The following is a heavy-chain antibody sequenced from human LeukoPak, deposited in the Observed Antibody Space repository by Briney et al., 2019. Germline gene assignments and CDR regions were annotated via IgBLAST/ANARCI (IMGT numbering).Heavy chain of an antibody. CDR1: GYTFTSYG. V-gene: IGHV1-18*01. CDR3: ARDRRGLLGPRHANWFDP. D-gene: IGHD1-14*01. Sequence: ASVKVSCKASGYTFTSYGISWVRQAPGQGLEWMGWISAYHGNTNYAQKLQGRVTMTTDTSTSTAYMELRSLRSDDTAVDYCARDRRGLLGPRHANWFDPWGQGTLVTVSS. CDR2: ISAYHGNT. J-gene: IGHJ5*02.